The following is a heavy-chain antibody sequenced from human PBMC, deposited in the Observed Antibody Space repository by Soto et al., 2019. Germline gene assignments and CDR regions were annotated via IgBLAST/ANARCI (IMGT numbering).Heavy chain of an antibody. CDR3: ARVGWGGDS. D-gene: IGHD7-27*01. J-gene: IGHJ5*01. CDR1: GGSVSSGPYH. Sequence: QVQLQESGPGLVKPSETLSLTCSVSGGSVSSGPYHWSWIRQAPGKGLGWIGFRSYSESPDYNPSLKGRVVISIDRPNNQLSLELKSVTAADTAVYFCARVGWGGDSWGQGTLVIVSA. V-gene: IGHV4-61*01. CDR2: RSYSESP.